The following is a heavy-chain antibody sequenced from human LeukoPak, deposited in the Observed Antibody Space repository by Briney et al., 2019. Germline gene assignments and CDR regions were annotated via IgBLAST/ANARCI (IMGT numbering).Heavy chain of an antibody. CDR3: ATDRGWRTSGYYLYYFEY. CDR2: IKHDGSEK. V-gene: IGHV3-7*01. J-gene: IGHJ4*02. Sequence: ETLSLTCAVCGGSFSGYYWSWVRQAPGKGLEWVASIKHDGSEKYYVDSVRGRFTISRDNTKNSLYLQMSSLRAEDTAVYYCATDRGWRTSGYYLYYFEYWGQGTLVTFSS. D-gene: IGHD3-3*01. CDR1: GGSFSGYY.